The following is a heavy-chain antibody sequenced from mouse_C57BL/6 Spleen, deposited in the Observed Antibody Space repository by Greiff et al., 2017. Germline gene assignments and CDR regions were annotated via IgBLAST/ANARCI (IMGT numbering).Heavy chain of an antibody. D-gene: IGHD2-4*01. Sequence: EVMLVESGGGLVKPGGSLKLSCAASGFTFSDYGMHWVRQAPEKGLEWVAYISSGSSTIYYADTVKGRFTISRDNAKNTLFLQMTSLRSEDTAMYYCARTGIYDYDGMDYWGQGTSVTVSS. V-gene: IGHV5-17*01. CDR2: ISSGSSTI. CDR1: GFTFSDYG. J-gene: IGHJ4*01. CDR3: ARTGIYDYDGMDY.